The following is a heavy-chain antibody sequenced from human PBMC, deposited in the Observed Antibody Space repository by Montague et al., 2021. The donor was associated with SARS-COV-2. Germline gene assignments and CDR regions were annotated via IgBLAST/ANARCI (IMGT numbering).Heavy chain of an antibody. V-gene: IGHV4-38-2*02. D-gene: IGHD2-21*01. Sequence: SETLSLTCSVSGYSISSGYFWGWIRQPPGKGLEWIGAIYHGGFTHYNPSLKSRLTMSLDTSKNQFSLRLSSVTAADTAIYYCARAYGGGDCNYLYIWFDSWGQGALVTVSS. CDR1: GYSISSGYF. CDR2: IYHGGFT. J-gene: IGHJ5*01. CDR3: ARAYGGGDCNYLYIWFDS.